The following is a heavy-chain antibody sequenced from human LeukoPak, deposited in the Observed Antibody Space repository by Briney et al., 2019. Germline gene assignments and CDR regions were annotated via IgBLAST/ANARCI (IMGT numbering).Heavy chain of an antibody. CDR2: IYSGGST. J-gene: IGHJ6*02. CDR3: ARYNPPYYYAMDV. CDR1: GFTVSSNY. V-gene: IGHV3-53*04. D-gene: IGHD1-1*01. Sequence: GGSLRLSCAASGFTVSSNYMSWVRQAPGKGLEWVSVIYSGGSTYYADSVKGRFTISRHNSKNTLYLQMNSLRAEDTAVYYCARYNPPYYYAMDVWGQGTTVTVSS.